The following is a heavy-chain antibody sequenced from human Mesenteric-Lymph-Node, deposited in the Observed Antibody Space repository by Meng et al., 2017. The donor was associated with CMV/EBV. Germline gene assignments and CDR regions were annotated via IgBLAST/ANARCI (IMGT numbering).Heavy chain of an antibody. V-gene: IGHV3-48*03. CDR3: VRDPPWTVVPPAGLGVPPVRNDF. CDR1: GFSFSAYE. CDR2: INTVSSSI. D-gene: IGHD2-2*01. J-gene: IGHJ4*02. Sequence: GGSLRLSCVASGFSFSAYEMNWVRQAPGKVLEWVSYINTVSSSIYYADSVKGRFTISRDNARSSLFLQMNSLRAEDTAVYYCVRDPPWTVVPPAGLGVPPVRNDFWGQGTLVTVSS.